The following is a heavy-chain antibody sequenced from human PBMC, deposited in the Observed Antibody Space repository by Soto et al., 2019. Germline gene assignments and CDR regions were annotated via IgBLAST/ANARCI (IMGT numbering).Heavy chain of an antibody. Sequence: EVQLVESGGGLIQPGGSLRLSCAASGFTVSSNYMSWVRQAPGKGLEWVSVIYSGGSTYYADSVKGRFTISRDNSKNTLYLQMNSLRAEDTAVYYCARNYERTAGGAVDIWGQGTMVTVSS. CDR2: IYSGGST. J-gene: IGHJ3*02. D-gene: IGHD3-22*01. V-gene: IGHV3-53*01. CDR1: GFTVSSNY. CDR3: ARNYERTAGGAVDI.